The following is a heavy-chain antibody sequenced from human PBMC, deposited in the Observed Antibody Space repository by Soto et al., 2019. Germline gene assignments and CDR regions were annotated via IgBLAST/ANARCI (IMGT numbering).Heavy chain of an antibody. V-gene: IGHV4-39*01. Sequence: PSETLSLTCTVSGGSISSSSYYWGWIRQPPGKGLEWIGSIYYSGSTYYNPSLKSRVTISVDTSKNQFSLKLSSVTAADTAVYYCARIYDSSGYYSIDWGQGTLVTVS. J-gene: IGHJ4*02. CDR2: IYYSGST. CDR1: GGSISSSSYY. CDR3: ARIYDSSGYYSID. D-gene: IGHD3-22*01.